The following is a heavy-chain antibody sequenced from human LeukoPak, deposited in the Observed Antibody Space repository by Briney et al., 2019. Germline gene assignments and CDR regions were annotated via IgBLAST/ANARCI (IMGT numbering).Heavy chain of an antibody. CDR3: ARDRGFLEAYMDV. CDR2: ISSSSSTI. CDR1: GFTFSSYS. J-gene: IGHJ6*03. Sequence: PGGSLRLSCAASGFTFSSYSMNWVRQAPGKGLEWVSYISSSSSTIYYADSVKGRFTISRDNAKNSLYLQMNSLRAEDTAVYYCARDRGFLEAYMDVWGKGTTVTVS. D-gene: IGHD3-3*01. V-gene: IGHV3-48*04.